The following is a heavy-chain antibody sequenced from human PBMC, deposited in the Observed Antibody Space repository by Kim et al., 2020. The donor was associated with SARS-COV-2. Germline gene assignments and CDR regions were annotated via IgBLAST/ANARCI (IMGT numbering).Heavy chain of an antibody. D-gene: IGHD1-20*01. CDR2: ISSSSSYI. V-gene: IGHV3-21*01. J-gene: IGHJ4*02. Sequence: GGSLRLSCAASGFTFSSYSMNWVRQAPGKGLEWVSSISSSSSYIYYADSVKGRFTISRDNAKNSLYLQMNSLRAEDTAVYYCARGEITGTYHLIDYWGQGTLVTVSS. CDR1: GFTFSSYS. CDR3: ARGEITGTYHLIDY.